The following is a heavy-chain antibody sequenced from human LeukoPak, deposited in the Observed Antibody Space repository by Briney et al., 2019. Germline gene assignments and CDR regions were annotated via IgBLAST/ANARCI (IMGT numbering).Heavy chain of an antibody. V-gene: IGHV6-1*01. Sequence: PSQTLSLTCALYGDTVSSNSAAWHWIRQSPSRGLEWLGRTWYRSRLYNEYAVSVKIRITINPDTSKNQFSLHLNSVTPEDTAVYYCAAGSSGSSHYYFDYWGQGTLVTVSS. CDR1: GDTVSSNSAA. J-gene: IGHJ4*02. D-gene: IGHD3-10*01. CDR2: TWYRSRLYN. CDR3: AAGSSGSSHYYFDY.